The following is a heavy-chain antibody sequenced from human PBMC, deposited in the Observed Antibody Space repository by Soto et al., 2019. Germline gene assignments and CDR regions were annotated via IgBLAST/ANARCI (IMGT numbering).Heavy chain of an antibody. CDR2: IFNSGTI. Sequence: QAQLQESGPGLVKPSQTLSLTCTVSGGSINSGGHYWSWIRQHPGKGLEWIGYIFNSGTIYYNPSLKSRVTISVDTSKNQFSLKLNSVTAADTAVYYCARDRVYQVWGQGTTVTVSS. CDR1: GGSINSGGHY. J-gene: IGHJ6*02. D-gene: IGHD6-6*01. CDR3: ARDRVYQV. V-gene: IGHV4-31*03.